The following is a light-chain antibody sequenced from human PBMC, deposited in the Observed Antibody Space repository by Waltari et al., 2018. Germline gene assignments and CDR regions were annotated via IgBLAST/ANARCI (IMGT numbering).Light chain of an antibody. Sequence: DIQMTQSPSSLSASVGDRVTITCRASRRVSTNLNWYQQKPGKGPRLLIYAASSLQGGVPPRFSGSGSGTDFTLTISSLQPEDFATYYCLQDYNYPWTFGQGTKVEIK. CDR3: LQDYNYPWT. V-gene: IGKV1-39*01. CDR1: RRVSTN. CDR2: AAS. J-gene: IGKJ1*01.